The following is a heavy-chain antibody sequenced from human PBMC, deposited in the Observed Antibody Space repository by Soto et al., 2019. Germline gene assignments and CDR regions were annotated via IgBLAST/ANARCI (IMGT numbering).Heavy chain of an antibody. CDR1: GFTFSSYA. V-gene: IGHV3-30-3*01. CDR3: ARVSIVATISPPDFDY. J-gene: IGHJ4*02. CDR2: ISYDGSNK. Sequence: QVQLVESGGGVVQPGRSLRLSCAASGFTFSSYAMHWVRQAPGKGLEWVAVISYDGSNKYYADSVKGRLTISRDNSKNTLYLQMNSLRAEDTAVYYCARVSIVATISPPDFDYWGQGPLVTVSS. D-gene: IGHD5-12*01.